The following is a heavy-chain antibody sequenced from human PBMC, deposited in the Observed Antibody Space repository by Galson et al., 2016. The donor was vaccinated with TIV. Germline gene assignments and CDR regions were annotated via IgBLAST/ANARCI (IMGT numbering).Heavy chain of an antibody. CDR3: LREAVMSFGVDVFDV. D-gene: IGHD3/OR15-3a*01. V-gene: IGHV3-48*03. Sequence: SLRLSCAASGFIFSNYEMNWVRQAPGKGLEWISYITSGWGPTYYADSVKGRLSISRDNTKNSLYLQMNSLRPEDTAVYYCLREAVMSFGVDVFDVWGQGTVVTVSS. J-gene: IGHJ3*01. CDR1: GFIFSNYE. CDR2: ITSGWGPT.